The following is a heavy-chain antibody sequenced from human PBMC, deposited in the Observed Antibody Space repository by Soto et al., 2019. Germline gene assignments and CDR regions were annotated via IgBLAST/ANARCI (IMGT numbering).Heavy chain of an antibody. D-gene: IGHD5-18*01. J-gene: IGHJ6*02. Sequence: ASVKVSCKASGYTFTGYYMHWVRQAPGQGLEWMGWINPNSGGTNYAQKFQGWATMTRDTSISTAYMELSRLRSDDTAVYYCARCDRSNIPWIHPNQPYYGMDVWGQGTTVTVSS. CDR3: ARCDRSNIPWIHPNQPYYGMDV. V-gene: IGHV1-2*04. CDR2: INPNSGGT. CDR1: GYTFTGYY.